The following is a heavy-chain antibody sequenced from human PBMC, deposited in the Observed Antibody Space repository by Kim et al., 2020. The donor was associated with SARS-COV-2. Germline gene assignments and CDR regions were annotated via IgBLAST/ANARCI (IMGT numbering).Heavy chain of an antibody. CDR1: GGSISSGGYY. D-gene: IGHD3-10*01. CDR3: ARDRILWFGEPSLTVYYYYGMDV. CDR2: IYYSGST. Sequence: SETLSLTCTVSGGSISSGGYYWSWIRQHPGKGLEWIGYIYYSGSTYYNPSLKSRVTISVDTSKNQFSLKLSSVTAADTAVYYCARDRILWFGEPSLTVYYYYGMDVWGQGTTVTVSS. J-gene: IGHJ6*02. V-gene: IGHV4-31*03.